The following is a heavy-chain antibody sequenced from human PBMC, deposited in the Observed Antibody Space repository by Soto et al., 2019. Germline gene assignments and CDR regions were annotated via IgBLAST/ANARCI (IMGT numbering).Heavy chain of an antibody. CDR2: IYPGDSDT. V-gene: IGHV5-51*01. CDR3: ARHSEFYDILTGYYIGYYYYGMDV. J-gene: IGHJ6*02. D-gene: IGHD3-9*01. CDR1: GYSFTSYW. Sequence: PXESLKISWKGCGYSFTSYWIGWVRQMPGKGLEWMGIIYPGDSDTRYSPSFQGQVTISADKSISTAYLQWSSLKASDTAMYYCARHSEFYDILTGYYIGYYYYGMDVWGQGTTVTVSS.